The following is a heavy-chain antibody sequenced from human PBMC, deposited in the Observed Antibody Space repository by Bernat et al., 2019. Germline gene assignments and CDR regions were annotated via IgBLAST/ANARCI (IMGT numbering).Heavy chain of an antibody. CDR2: ISYDGSRQ. D-gene: IGHD2-8*01. J-gene: IGHJ4*02. Sequence: QVQMVESGGGVVQPGRSLRLSCAGSGFTFSSYGMHWVRQAPGKGLEWVAIISYDGSRQYYADSVKGRFTVSRDNSKNTVYLQMDSLRHEDTAVYYCAKAETSMVQPVKKSVQFDYWGQGALVTVSS. CDR3: AKAETSMVQPVKKSVQFDY. CDR1: GFTFSSYG. V-gene: IGHV3-30*18.